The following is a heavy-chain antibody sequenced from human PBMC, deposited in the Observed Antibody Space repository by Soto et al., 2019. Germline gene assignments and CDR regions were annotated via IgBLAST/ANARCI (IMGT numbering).Heavy chain of an antibody. Sequence: GGALRLSCAASGFTVSGNYMSWVHQAPGKGLEWVSVIYSGGSTYYADSVVGRFTISRDNSKNTLSLQMNSLRAEDTALYYCGRGPRHDAFDIWGQGTMVPVSS. V-gene: IGHV3-66*01. CDR3: GRGPRHDAFDI. CDR2: IYSGGST. J-gene: IGHJ3*02. CDR1: GFTVSGNY.